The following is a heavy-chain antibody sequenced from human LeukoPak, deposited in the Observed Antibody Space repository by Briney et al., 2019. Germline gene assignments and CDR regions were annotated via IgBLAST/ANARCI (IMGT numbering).Heavy chain of an antibody. CDR3: VEAVAGTYFDY. CDR1: GYTFTGYY. V-gene: IGHV1-2*02. J-gene: IGHJ4*02. D-gene: IGHD6-19*01. CDR2: INPNSGGT. Sequence: RASVTVSCKASGYTFTGYYIHWVRQAPGQGLEWMGWINPNSGGTNYAQKFQGRVTMTRDTSISTAYMELSRLRSDDTAVYYCVEAVAGTYFDYWGQGTLVTVSS.